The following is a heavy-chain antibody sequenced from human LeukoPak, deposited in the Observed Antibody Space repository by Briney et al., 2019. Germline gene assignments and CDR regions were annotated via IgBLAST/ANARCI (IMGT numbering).Heavy chain of an antibody. Sequence: GGSLRLSCAASGFTFTSFGMSWVRQAPGKGLEWVSAISGSGGSTSYADSVKGRFSISRDNSKNTLYLQMNSLRAEDTAVYYCAKSVSGDSSGDYYVYWGQGTLVTVSS. CDR3: AKSVSGDSSGDYYVY. CDR2: ISGSGGST. J-gene: IGHJ4*02. D-gene: IGHD3-22*01. CDR1: GFTFTSFG. V-gene: IGHV3-23*01.